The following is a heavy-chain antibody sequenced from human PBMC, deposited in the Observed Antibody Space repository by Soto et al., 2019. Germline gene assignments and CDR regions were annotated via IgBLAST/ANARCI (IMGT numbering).Heavy chain of an antibody. V-gene: IGHV1-2*04. CDR2: INPNSGGT. CDR3: ARDSSPYYYGSGSPNYYGMDV. J-gene: IGHJ6*02. Sequence: GASVKVSCKASGYTFTGYYMHWVRQAPGQGLEWMGWINPNSGGTNYAQKFQGWVTMTRDTSISTAYMELSRLRSDDTAVYYCARDSSPYYYGSGSPNYYGMDVWGQGTTVTVSS. D-gene: IGHD3-10*01. CDR1: GYTFTGYY.